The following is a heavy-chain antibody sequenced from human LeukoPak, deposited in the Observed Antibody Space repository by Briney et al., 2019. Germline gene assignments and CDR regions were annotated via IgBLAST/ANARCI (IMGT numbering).Heavy chain of an antibody. J-gene: IGHJ6*02. CDR3: ARPPTKGYYYYGMDV. Sequence: GGSLRLSCAASGFTFSSYAMHWVRQAPGKGLEWVSYISSSSSTIYYADSVKGRFTISRDNAKNSLYLQMNSLRAEDTAVYYCARPPTKGYYYYGMDVWGQGTTVTVSS. D-gene: IGHD5-12*01. CDR1: GFTFSSYA. CDR2: ISSSSSTI. V-gene: IGHV3-48*01.